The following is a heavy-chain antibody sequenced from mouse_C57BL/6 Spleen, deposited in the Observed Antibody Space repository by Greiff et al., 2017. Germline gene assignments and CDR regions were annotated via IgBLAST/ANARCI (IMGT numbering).Heavy chain of an antibody. V-gene: IGHV1-85*01. CDR3: ARGSDYGNYEGDCAIDY. D-gene: IGHD2-1*01. Sequence: QVQLQQSGPELVKPGASVKLSCKASGYTFTSYDINWVKQRPGQGLEWIGWIYPRDGSTKYNEKFKGKATLTVDTSSSTAYMELHSLTSEDAAVYFCARGSDYGNYEGDCAIDYWGPGTSVTGSS. CDR2: IYPRDGST. CDR1: GYTFTSYD. J-gene: IGHJ4*01.